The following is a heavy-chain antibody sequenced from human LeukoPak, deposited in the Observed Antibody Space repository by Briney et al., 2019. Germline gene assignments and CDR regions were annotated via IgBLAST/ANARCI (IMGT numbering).Heavy chain of an antibody. V-gene: IGHV1-46*01. J-gene: IGHJ5*02. CDR2: INPSGGST. D-gene: IGHD3-9*01. Sequence: ASVKVSCKASGYTFTTYYIHWVRQAPGQGLEWMGIINPSGGSTSYAQKFQNRVTMTRDTSTSTVYMELSSLRSEDTAVYYCAREHFDWLSVSKINCFDPWGQGTLVTVSS. CDR1: GYTFTTYY. CDR3: AREHFDWLSVSKINCFDP.